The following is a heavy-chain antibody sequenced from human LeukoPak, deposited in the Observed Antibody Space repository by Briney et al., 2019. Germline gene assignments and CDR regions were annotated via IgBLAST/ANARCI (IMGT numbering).Heavy chain of an antibody. CDR3: AKDSSAVAGPEGSFDI. V-gene: IGHV3-23*01. Sequence: GGSLRLSCAASGFTFSTSALSWVRQAPGTGLEWVSAISGSGGRTYYADSVKGRFTISRDNSRNTLYLQLNSQRAEDTAVHYCAKDSSAVAGPEGSFDIWGQGTMVTVSS. J-gene: IGHJ3*02. CDR1: GFTFSTSA. D-gene: IGHD6-19*01. CDR2: ISGSGGRT.